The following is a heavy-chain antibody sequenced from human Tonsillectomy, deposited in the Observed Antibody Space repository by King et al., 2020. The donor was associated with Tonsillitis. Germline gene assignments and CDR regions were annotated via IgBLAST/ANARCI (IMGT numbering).Heavy chain of an antibody. Sequence: VQLVESGGGLVQPGRSLRLSCTSSGFTFAEYAMKWFRQAPGKGLEWVGFIRSKDYGGTTEYAAPMKGRFTISRDDSKSIAYLQMNSLKTEDTAVYYCTATYYYGSGSGYYLDYWGQGTLVTVSS. V-gene: IGHV3-49*03. D-gene: IGHD3-10*01. CDR1: GFTFAEYA. CDR2: IRSKDYGGTT. J-gene: IGHJ4*02. CDR3: TATYYYGSGSGYYLDY.